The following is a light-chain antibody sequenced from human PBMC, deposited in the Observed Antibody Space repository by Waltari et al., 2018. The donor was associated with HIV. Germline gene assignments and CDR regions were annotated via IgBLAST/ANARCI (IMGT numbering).Light chain of an antibody. CDR3: QQYNNWPPNT. V-gene: IGKV3-15*01. CDR1: QTVSTT. Sequence: VMTQSPATLSVSPGERVNLSCRASQTVSTTLAWYQQIPGQAPRLLIYGASTRAPGLPARFSGSGSGTEFTLTISNLQSEDSAVYYCQQYNNWPPNTFGQGTKLEIK. J-gene: IGKJ2*01. CDR2: GAS.